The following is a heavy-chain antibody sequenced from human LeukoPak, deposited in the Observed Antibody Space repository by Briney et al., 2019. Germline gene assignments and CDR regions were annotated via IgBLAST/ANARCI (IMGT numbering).Heavy chain of an antibody. D-gene: IGHD2-8*01. Sequence: GGSLRLSCAASGFTFSSYDMSWVRQAPGKGLEWVSVISTSGGSTYHADSVKGWFIISRDNSKNTLYLQMNSLRAEDTAAYYCAKGRACTNGVCHFDYWGRGTLVTVSS. CDR1: GFTFSSYD. CDR2: ISTSGGST. J-gene: IGHJ4*02. CDR3: AKGRACTNGVCHFDY. V-gene: IGHV3-23*01.